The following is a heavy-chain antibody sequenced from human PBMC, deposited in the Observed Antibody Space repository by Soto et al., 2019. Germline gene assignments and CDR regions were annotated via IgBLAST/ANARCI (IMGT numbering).Heavy chain of an antibody. CDR3: VTSSGWYSVIDY. CDR1: DLTVSSNY. J-gene: IGHJ4*02. D-gene: IGHD6-13*01. V-gene: IGHV3-66*01. Sequence: GGSLRLSCAASDLTVSSNYMSWVRQAPGKGLEWVSVIYSGGSTFYADSVKGRFTISRDNFKNTLFLQMNSLRAEDTAVYYCVTSSGWYSVIDYWGQGTLVTVST. CDR2: IYSGGST.